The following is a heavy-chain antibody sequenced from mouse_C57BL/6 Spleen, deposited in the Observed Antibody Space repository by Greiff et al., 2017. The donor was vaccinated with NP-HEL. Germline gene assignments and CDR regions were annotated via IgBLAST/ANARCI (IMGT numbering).Heavy chain of an antibody. CDR3: AREGGYYGSPFDY. CDR2: ISYDGSN. J-gene: IGHJ2*01. Sequence: DVHLVGSGPGLVKPSQSLSLTCSVTGYSITSGYYWNWIRQFPGNKLEWMGYISYDGSNNYNPSLKNRISITRDTSKNQFFLKLNSVTTEDTATYYCAREGGYYGSPFDYWGQGTTLTVSA. D-gene: IGHD1-1*01. V-gene: IGHV3-6*01. CDR1: GYSITSGYY.